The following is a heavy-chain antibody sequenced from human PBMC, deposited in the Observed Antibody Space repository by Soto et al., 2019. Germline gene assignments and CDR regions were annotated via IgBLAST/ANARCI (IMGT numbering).Heavy chain of an antibody. CDR3: ARVYGYDRGN. D-gene: IGHD5-12*01. J-gene: IGHJ4*02. CDR1: GGSFSGYY. CDR2: INHSGST. Sequence: SETLSLTCAVYGGSFSGYYWSWIRQPPGKGLEWIGEINHSGSTNYNPSLKSRVTISVDTSKNQFSLKLSSVTAADTAVHYCARVYGYDRGNWGQGTLVTVSS. V-gene: IGHV4-34*01.